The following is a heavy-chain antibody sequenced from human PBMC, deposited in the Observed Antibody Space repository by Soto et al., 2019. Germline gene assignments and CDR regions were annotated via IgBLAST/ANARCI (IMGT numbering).Heavy chain of an antibody. V-gene: IGHV2-5*02. CDR2: IYWDDYK. CDR1: GFSLNTNGVG. D-gene: IGHD6-13*01. CDR3: THRHAQQQLGPEWFVT. J-gene: IGHJ5*02. Sequence: QITLKESGPTLVKPTQTLTLTCTISGFSLNTNGVGVGWIRQPPGKALEWLALIYWDDYKRYSPSLKSRLTNTXXTXKXXVVLTLTNTDPLDTGTYYWTHRHAQQQLGPEWFVTWSQGPQVAFSS.